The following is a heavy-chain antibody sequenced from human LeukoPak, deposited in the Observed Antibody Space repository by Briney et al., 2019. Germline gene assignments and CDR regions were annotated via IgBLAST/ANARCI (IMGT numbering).Heavy chain of an antibody. CDR1: GFTFSSYA. D-gene: IGHD6-13*01. CDR3: AKCQLAANSAFDI. CDR2: ISGSGVST. Sequence: PGGSLRLSCAASGFTFSSYAMSWVRQAPGKGLEWVSSISGSGVSTYYADSVKGRFTISRDNSKNTVYLQMNSLRAEDTAEHYCAKCQLAANSAFDIWGQGTMVSVSS. J-gene: IGHJ3*02. V-gene: IGHV3-23*01.